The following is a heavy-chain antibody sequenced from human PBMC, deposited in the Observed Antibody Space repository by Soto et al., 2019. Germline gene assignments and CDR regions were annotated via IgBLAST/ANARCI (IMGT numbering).Heavy chain of an antibody. Sequence: GGSLRLSCAASGFTFSSYAMHWVRQAPGKGLEWVAVISYDGSNKYYADSVKGRFTISRDNSKNTLYLQMNSLRAEDTAVYYCARELSIVGATSSPDYWGQGTLVIVSS. CDR1: GFTFSSYA. CDR2: ISYDGSNK. D-gene: IGHD1-26*01. J-gene: IGHJ4*02. V-gene: IGHV3-30-3*01. CDR3: ARELSIVGATSSPDY.